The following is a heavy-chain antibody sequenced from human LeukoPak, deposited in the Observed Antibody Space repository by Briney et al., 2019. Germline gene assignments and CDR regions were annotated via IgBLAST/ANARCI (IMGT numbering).Heavy chain of an antibody. V-gene: IGHV1-46*01. CDR2: INPSGGST. CDR3: AREDVVLVDAVRYYYYGMDV. J-gene: IGHJ6*02. Sequence: ASLKDSCKASRDNISSDYMHWVQHARGQGLEKKGIINPSGGSTSYAQRFQDRVTMTRDTSTSTVYMELSSLKSEDTAVYYCAREDVVLVDAVRYYYYGMDVWGQGTTVTVSS. CDR1: RDNISSDY. D-gene: IGHD2-8*01.